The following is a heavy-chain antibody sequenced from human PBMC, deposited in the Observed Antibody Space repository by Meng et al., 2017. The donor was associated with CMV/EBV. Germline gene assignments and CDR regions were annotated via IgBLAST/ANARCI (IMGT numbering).Heavy chain of an antibody. CDR1: GGTFSSYA. V-gene: IGHV1-69*05. J-gene: IGHJ6*02. Sequence: SVKVSCKASGGTFSSYAISWVRQAPGQGLEWMGGIIPIFGTASYAQKFQDRVTITTDESTSTAYMELSSLRSEDTAVYYCARGYYYDSSGHRDYYYYYGMDVWGQGTTVTVSS. CDR3: ARGYYYDSSGHRDYYYYYGMDV. CDR2: IIPIFGTA. D-gene: IGHD3-22*01.